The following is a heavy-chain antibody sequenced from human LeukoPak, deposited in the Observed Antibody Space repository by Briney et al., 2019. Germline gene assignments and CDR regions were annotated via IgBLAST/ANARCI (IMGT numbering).Heavy chain of an antibody. Sequence: GASLRLSCAASGFTFSSYAMSWVRQAPGKGLEWVSGISGSGDYTYYADSVKGRFAISRDNFKNTLSLQMSSLRAEDTAVYYCAKELYNWNYVRWFDPWGQGTLVTVSS. CDR3: AKELYNWNYVRWFDP. CDR1: GFTFSSYA. CDR2: ISGSGDYT. V-gene: IGHV3-23*01. J-gene: IGHJ5*02. D-gene: IGHD1-7*01.